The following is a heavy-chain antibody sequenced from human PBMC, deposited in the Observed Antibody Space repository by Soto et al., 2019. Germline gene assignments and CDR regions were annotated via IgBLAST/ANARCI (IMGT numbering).Heavy chain of an antibody. J-gene: IGHJ4*02. D-gene: IGHD3-3*01. CDR1: GYTFTSYY. CDR3: ARAHYDFWSGYSHFDY. CDR2: INPSGGST. Sequence: GYTFTSYYMHWVRQAPGQGLEWMGIINPSGGSTSYAQKFQGRVTMTRDTSTSTVYMELSSLRSEDTAVYYCARAHYDFWSGYSHFDYWGQGTLVTVSS. V-gene: IGHV1-46*01.